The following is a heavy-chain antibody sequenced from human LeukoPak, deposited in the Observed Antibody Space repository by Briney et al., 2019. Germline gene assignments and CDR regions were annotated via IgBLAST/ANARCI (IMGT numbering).Heavy chain of an antibody. CDR2: MNPNSGNT. D-gene: IGHD3-10*01. CDR1: GYTFTSYD. J-gene: IGHJ5*02. CDR3: ARGTKQRITMVRGVIIMVHFGP. Sequence: ASVKVSCKASGYTFTSYDINWVRQATGQGLEWTGWMNPNSGNTGYAQKFQGRVTMTRNTSISTAYMELSSLRSEDTAVYYCARGTKQRITMVRGVIIMVHFGPWGQGTLVTVSS. V-gene: IGHV1-8*01.